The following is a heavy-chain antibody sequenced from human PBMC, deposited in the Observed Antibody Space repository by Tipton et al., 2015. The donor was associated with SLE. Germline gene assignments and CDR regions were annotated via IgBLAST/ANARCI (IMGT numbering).Heavy chain of an antibody. Sequence: TLSLTCAVSGGSINSGDYSWSWIRQPPGKGLEWIGYIFRSGNAYYNPPLNSRVTISLDMSRNQFSLRLKSVTAADTAVYYCARASGDYWGQGTLVTVSS. CDR3: ARASGDY. V-gene: IGHV4-30-2*01. CDR1: GGSINSGDYS. J-gene: IGHJ4*02. CDR2: IFRSGNA. D-gene: IGHD6-25*01.